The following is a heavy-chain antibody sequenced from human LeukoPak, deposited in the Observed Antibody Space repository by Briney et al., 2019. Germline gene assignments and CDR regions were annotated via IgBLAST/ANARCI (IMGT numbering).Heavy chain of an antibody. CDR3: ARGPSSVAGTFSDY. V-gene: IGHV3-53*01. CDR2: IYSGGST. J-gene: IGHJ4*02. Sequence: GGSLRLSCAASGFTVSSNYMSWVRQAPGKGLEWVSVIYSGGSTYYADSVKGRFTISRDNSKNTLYLQMNSLGAEDTAVYYCARGPSSVAGTFSDYWGQGTLVTVSS. D-gene: IGHD6-19*01. CDR1: GFTVSSNY.